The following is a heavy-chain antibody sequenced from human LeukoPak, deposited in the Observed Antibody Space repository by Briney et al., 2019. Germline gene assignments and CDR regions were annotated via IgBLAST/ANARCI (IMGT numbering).Heavy chain of an antibody. Sequence: GGSLRLSCAASGFTFSSYAMHWVRQAPGKGLEWVAVISYDGSNKYYADSVKGRFTISRDNSKNTLYLQMNSLRAEDTAVYYCARDTDHIDYWGQGTLVTVSS. CDR3: ARDTDHIDY. D-gene: IGHD4-17*01. V-gene: IGHV3-30-3*01. CDR1: GFTFSSYA. J-gene: IGHJ4*02. CDR2: ISYDGSNK.